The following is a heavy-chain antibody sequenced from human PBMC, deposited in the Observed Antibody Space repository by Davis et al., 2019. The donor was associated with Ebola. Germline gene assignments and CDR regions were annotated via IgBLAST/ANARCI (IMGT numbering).Heavy chain of an antibody. J-gene: IGHJ4*02. V-gene: IGHV3-21*01. CDR1: GFTFSSYT. Sequence: GESLKISCAGSGFTFSSYTMNWVRQAPGKGLEWVSPIGSDGIHAFHADSVKGRFTISRDNAKNSLYLQMNSLRAEDTAVYYCARDIPFSSYDYWGQGTLVTVSS. CDR3: ARDIPFSSYDY. CDR2: IGSDGIHA. D-gene: IGHD4-11*01.